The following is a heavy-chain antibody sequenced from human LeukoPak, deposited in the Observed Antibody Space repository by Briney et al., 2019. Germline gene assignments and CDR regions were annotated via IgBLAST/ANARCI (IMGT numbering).Heavy chain of an antibody. CDR1: GGSFSGYC. J-gene: IGHJ4*02. Sequence: SETLSLPCAVYGGSFSGYCWSWIRQPPGKGLEWIGEINHSGSTNYNPSLKSRVTISVDTSKNQFSLKLSSVTAADTAVYYCARGSRRVSYGDYPPPSRPYYFDYWGQGTLVTVSS. CDR3: ARGSRRVSYGDYPPPSRPYYFDY. CDR2: INHSGST. V-gene: IGHV4-34*01. D-gene: IGHD4-17*01.